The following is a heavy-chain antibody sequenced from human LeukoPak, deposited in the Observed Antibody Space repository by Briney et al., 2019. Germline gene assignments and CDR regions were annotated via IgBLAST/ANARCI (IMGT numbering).Heavy chain of an antibody. D-gene: IGHD3-10*01. J-gene: IGHJ4*02. Sequence: SETLSLTCAVSGYSISSGYYWGWLRQPPGKGLEWIGSIYDSGSTYYNPSLKSRVTISVDTSKNQFSLKLSSVTAADTAVYYCAGPYYYGSGSYYNLDYWGQGTLVTVSS. CDR3: AGPYYYGSGSYYNLDY. CDR2: IYDSGST. V-gene: IGHV4-38-2*01. CDR1: GYSISSGYY.